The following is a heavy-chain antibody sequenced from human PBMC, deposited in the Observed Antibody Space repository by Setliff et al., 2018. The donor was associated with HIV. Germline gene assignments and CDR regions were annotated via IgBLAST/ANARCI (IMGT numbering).Heavy chain of an antibody. CDR2: INHSGRT. J-gene: IGHJ4*02. CDR1: GESFSVYF. CDR3: ARHQYCTNGVCYTAGIDY. V-gene: IGHV4-34*01. D-gene: IGHD2-8*01. Sequence: SETLSLTCAVYGESFSVYFWSWIRQPPGKGLEWIGEINHSGRTVYNPSLKSRLTISVETSKNQFSLKLSSVTAADTAVYYCARHQYCTNGVCYTAGIDYWGQGTLVIVSS.